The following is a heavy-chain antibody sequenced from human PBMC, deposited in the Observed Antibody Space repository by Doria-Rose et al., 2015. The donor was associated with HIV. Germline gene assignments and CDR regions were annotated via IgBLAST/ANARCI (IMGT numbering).Heavy chain of an antibody. CDR3: ARIKSSRWYHKYYFDC. Sequence: QVTLKESGPVLVKPTETLTLTCTVSGVSLSSPGMGVSWIRQPPGKALEWLANIFSDDERSYKTSLKSRLTISRSTSKSQVVLTMTDMDPVDTATYYCARIKSSRWYHKYYFDCWGQGTLVIVSA. J-gene: IGHJ4*02. D-gene: IGHD6-13*01. CDR1: GVSLSSPGMG. V-gene: IGHV2-26*01. CDR2: IFSDDER.